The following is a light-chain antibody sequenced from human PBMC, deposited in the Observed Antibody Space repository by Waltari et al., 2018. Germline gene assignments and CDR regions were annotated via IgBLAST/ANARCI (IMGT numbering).Light chain of an antibody. CDR3: AAWDDSLSAGV. Sequence: QSVLTQPPSASETPGQRVPLSCSGSSSNIGSNSVSWYQQHPRTAPKRLIYRNNQRPSGVPDRFSGSKSGTSASLAISGLRSEDEADYYCAAWDDSLSAGVFGGGTKLTVL. V-gene: IGLV1-47*01. CDR1: SSNIGSNS. J-gene: IGLJ3*02. CDR2: RNN.